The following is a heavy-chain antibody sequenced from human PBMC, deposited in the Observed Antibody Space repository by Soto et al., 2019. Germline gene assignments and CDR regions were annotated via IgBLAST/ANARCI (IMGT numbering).Heavy chain of an antibody. CDR2: IYPGGSDT. CDR1: GYSFTSYW. D-gene: IGHD6-19*01. J-gene: IGHJ6*02. CDR3: ARHLTYSSGWYIRYDYGMDV. Sequence: PGESLKISCKGSGYSFTSYWIGWVRQMPGKGLEWMGIIYPGGSDTRYRPSFQGQVTLSADQSLSTAYLQLSSLKASDAGMYYCARHLTYSSGWYIRYDYGMDVWGQGTTGTVSS. V-gene: IGHV5-51*01.